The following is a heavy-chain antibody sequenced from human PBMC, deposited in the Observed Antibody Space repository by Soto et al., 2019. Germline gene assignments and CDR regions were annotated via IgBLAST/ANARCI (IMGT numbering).Heavy chain of an antibody. Sequence: SETLSLTCTVSGGSISSGDYYWNWIRQPPGKGLEWIGFISYRGSPYYNPPLKSRVTMSVDTSKNQFSLKVGSVTAADTAVYYCDREPSDYDRSGHFDYWGQGTLVTVSS. V-gene: IGHV4-30-4*01. CDR3: DREPSDYDRSGHFDY. CDR2: ISYRGSP. D-gene: IGHD3-22*01. J-gene: IGHJ4*02. CDR1: GGSISSGDYY.